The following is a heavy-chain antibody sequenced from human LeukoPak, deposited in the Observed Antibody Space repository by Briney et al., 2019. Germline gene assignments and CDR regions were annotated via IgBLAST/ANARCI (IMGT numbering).Heavy chain of an antibody. CDR3: ARLNRFGEIFADY. CDR1: GGSISSSSYY. V-gene: IGHV4-39*07. D-gene: IGHD3-10*01. Sequence: SETLSLTCTVSGGSISSSSYYWGWIRQPPGKGLEWIGSIYYSGSTYYNPSLKSRVTISVDTSKNQFSLKLSSVTAADTAVYYCARLNRFGEIFADYWGQGTLVSVSS. J-gene: IGHJ4*02. CDR2: IYYSGST.